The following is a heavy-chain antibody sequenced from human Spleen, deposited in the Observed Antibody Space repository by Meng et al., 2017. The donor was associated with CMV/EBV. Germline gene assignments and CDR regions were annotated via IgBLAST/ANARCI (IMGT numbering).Heavy chain of an antibody. CDR2: ISYDGSNK. V-gene: IGHV3-30*18. J-gene: IGHJ4*02. D-gene: IGHD3-16*01. CDR3: AKDPSDWGTNY. Sequence: LSCAASGFTFSSYGMHWVRQAPGKGLEWVAVISYDGSNKYYADSVKGRFTISRDNSKNTLYLQMNSLRAEDTAVYYCAKDPSDWGTNYWGQGTLVTVSS. CDR1: GFTFSSYG.